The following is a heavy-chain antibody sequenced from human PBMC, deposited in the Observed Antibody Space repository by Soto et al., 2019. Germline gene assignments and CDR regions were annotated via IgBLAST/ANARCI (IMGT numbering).Heavy chain of an antibody. CDR1: GFTFSSYA. CDR3: ARGVRRHYYYGMDV. V-gene: IGHV3-30-3*01. J-gene: IGHJ6*02. CDR2: ISYDGSNT. Sequence: QVQLVESGGGVVQPGRSLRLSCAASGFTFSSYAMHWVRQAPGKGLEWVAVISYDGSNTYYADSVKGRFTISRDNSKNTLYLQMNSLRAEDTAVYYCARGVRRHYYYGMDVWGQGTTVTVSS.